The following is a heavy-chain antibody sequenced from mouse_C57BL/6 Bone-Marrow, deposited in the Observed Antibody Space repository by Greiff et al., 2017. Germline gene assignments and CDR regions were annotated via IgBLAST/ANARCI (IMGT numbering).Heavy chain of an antibody. J-gene: IGHJ4*01. CDR3: FYDYEAMDY. D-gene: IGHD1-1*01. V-gene: IGHV1-15*01. CDR1: GYTFTDYE. CDR2: IDPETGGT. Sequence: LVESGAELVRPGASVTLSCKASGYTFTDYEMHWVKQTPVHGLEWIGAIDPETGGTAYNQKFKGKAILTADKSSSTAYMELRSLTSEDSAVYYFFYDYEAMDYWGQGTSVTVSS.